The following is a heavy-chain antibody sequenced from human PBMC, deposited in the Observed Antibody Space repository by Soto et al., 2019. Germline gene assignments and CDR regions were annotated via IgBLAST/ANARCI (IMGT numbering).Heavy chain of an antibody. D-gene: IGHD3-10*01. J-gene: IGHJ5*02. CDR3: AKTYGPFGWLDP. V-gene: IGHV4-31*03. Sequence: QVHLQESGPGLVKPSQTLSLTCTVSGGSISNAQYYWAWIRQHPGKGLEWIGYSYYSGNTYYSPSLKSRVSISIDTSKNLFSLKVNSVTAADTAVYYCAKTYGPFGWLDPWGQGTLVTVSS. CDR2: SYYSGNT. CDR1: GGSISNAQYY.